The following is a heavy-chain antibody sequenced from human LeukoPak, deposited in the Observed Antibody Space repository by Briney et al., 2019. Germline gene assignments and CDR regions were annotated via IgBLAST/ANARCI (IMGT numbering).Heavy chain of an antibody. CDR3: AKSAAAMVTYYFDY. D-gene: IGHD5-18*01. J-gene: IGHJ4*02. V-gene: IGHV3-23*01. Sequence: GSLRLSCAASGFTFRNSAISYAMSWVRQAPGKGLEWVSVISGSGGSTYYADSVKGRFTISRDNSKNTLYLQMSSLRAEDTAVYFCAKSAAAMVTYYFDYWGQGTLVTVSS. CDR2: ISGSGGST. CDR1: GFTFRNSAISYA.